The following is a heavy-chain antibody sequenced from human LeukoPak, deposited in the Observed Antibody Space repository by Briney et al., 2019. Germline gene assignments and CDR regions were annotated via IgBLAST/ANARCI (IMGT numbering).Heavy chain of an antibody. J-gene: IGHJ4*02. Sequence: ASVKVSCKASGYTFTGYYMHWVRQAPGQGLEWMGWINPNSGGTNYAQKFQGRVTMTRDTSTSTAYMELSRLRSDDTAVYYCARDLDSSGWHIPDWGQGTLVTVSS. CDR2: INPNSGGT. CDR1: GYTFTGYY. D-gene: IGHD6-19*01. V-gene: IGHV1-2*02. CDR3: ARDLDSSGWHIPD.